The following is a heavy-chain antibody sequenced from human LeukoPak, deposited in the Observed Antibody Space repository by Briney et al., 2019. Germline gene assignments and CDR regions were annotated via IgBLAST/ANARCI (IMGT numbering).Heavy chain of an antibody. D-gene: IGHD4-17*01. CDR3: ARDGPTITVTTTGSWFDP. Sequence: SETLSLTCAVSGGSISSSNWWSWVRQPPGKGLEWIGEIYHSGSTNYNPSLKSRVTISVDKSKNQFSLKLSSVTAADTAVYYCARDGPTITVTTTGSWFDPWGQGTLVTVSS. CDR2: IYHSGST. V-gene: IGHV4-4*02. J-gene: IGHJ5*02. CDR1: GGSISSSNW.